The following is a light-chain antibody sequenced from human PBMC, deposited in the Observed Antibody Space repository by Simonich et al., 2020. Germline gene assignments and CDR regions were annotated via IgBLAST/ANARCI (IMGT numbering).Light chain of an antibody. V-gene: IGKV4-1*01. CDR3: QQYYSTPYT. CDR2: WAS. Sequence: DIVMTQPPDSLAVSLGERATINCKSSQSVLYRSNNKNYLAWYQQKPGQPPKLIIYWASTRESGVPDRFSGSGSGTDFTLTISSLQAEDVAVYYCQQYYSTPYTFGQGTKLEIK. CDR1: QSVLYRSNNKNY. J-gene: IGKJ2*01.